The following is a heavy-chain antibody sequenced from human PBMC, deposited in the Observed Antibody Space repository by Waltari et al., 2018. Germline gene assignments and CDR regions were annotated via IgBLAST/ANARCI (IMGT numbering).Heavy chain of an antibody. CDR1: CFTFSSRV. D-gene: IGHD2-15*01. V-gene: IGHV3-23*01. CDR3: VTSHGGQVYACDC. CDR2: ISGSGDIT. J-gene: IGHJ4*02. Sequence: EVQLLESGGDLVQSGGSLRLPCSASCFTFSSRVMSWVRQAPGKGPEWVSGISGSGDITSYADSVKGRFTISRDNSKNTLYLQMNSLRAGDTALYYCVTSHGGQVYACDCWGQGTLVTVSS.